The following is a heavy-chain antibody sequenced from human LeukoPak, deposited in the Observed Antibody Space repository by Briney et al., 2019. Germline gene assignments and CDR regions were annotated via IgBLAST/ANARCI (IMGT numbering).Heavy chain of an antibody. V-gene: IGHV1-18*01. J-gene: IGHJ6*02. CDR1: GYTFTSYG. CDR3: ARVMEAYYDFWSGYQDYYGMDV. D-gene: IGHD3-3*01. Sequence: ASVEVSCKASGYTFTSYGISWVRQAPGQGLEWMGWISAYNGNTNYAQKLQGRVTMTTDTSTSTAYMELRSLRSDDTAVYYCARVMEAYYDFWSGYQDYYGMDVWGQGTTVTVSS. CDR2: ISAYNGNT.